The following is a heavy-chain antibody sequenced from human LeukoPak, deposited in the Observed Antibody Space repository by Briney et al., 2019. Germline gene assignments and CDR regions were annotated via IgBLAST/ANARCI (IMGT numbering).Heavy chain of an antibody. CDR3: ARDPRSYSGSFQDAFDI. CDR2: INPSGGST. V-gene: IGHV1-46*01. CDR1: GYTFTSYY. Sequence: ASVKVSCKASGYTFTSYYMHWVRQAPGQGLEWMGIINPSGGSTSYAQKFQGRVTMTRDMSTSTVYMELSSLRSEDTAMYYCARDPRSYSGSFQDAFDIWGQGTMVTVSS. J-gene: IGHJ3*02. D-gene: IGHD1-26*01.